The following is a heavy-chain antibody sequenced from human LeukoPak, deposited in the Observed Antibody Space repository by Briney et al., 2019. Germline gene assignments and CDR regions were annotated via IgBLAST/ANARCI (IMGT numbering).Heavy chain of an antibody. J-gene: IGHJ4*02. D-gene: IGHD3-22*01. Sequence: GGSLRLSCAASGFTFSSYSMNWVRQAPGKGLEWVSSISGSSGYIYYADSVKGRFTISRDNAKNSLYLQMNSLRAEDTAVYYCARSPENYYDSSGYYYLIGDWGQGTLVTVSS. CDR2: ISGSSGYI. V-gene: IGHV3-21*01. CDR1: GFTFSSYS. CDR3: ARSPENYYDSSGYYYLIGD.